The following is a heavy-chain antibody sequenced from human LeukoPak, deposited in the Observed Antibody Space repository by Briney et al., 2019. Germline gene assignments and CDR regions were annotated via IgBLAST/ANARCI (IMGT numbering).Heavy chain of an antibody. D-gene: IGHD6-19*01. V-gene: IGHV4-4*07. CDR3: GRDSQLLVSGWFDP. CDR1: GGSISSYY. J-gene: IGHJ5*02. Sequence: SETLSLTCTVSGGSISSYYWSWIRQPAGKGLEWIGRIYTSGSTNYNPSLTSRVTMSVDTSKNQFSLKLSSGTAADTAVYSCGRDSQLLVSGWFDPWGQGTLGTVSS. CDR2: IYTSGST.